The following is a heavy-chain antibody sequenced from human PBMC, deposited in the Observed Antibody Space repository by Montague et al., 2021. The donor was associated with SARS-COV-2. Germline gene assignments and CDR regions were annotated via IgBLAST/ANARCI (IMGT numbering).Heavy chain of an antibody. Sequence: SLRLSCAASGFTFSNYDMNWVRQAPGKGPEWISYISTSAYTTSYAGSVKGRFTIPRDNGKNSLYLQMNSLRVEDTAVYYCTRDYRSIVGDGLDIRGQGTKVTVSS. CDR1: GFTFSNYD. V-gene: IGHV3-48*03. D-gene: IGHD3-16*02. CDR2: ISTSAYTT. J-gene: IGHJ3*02. CDR3: TRDYRSIVGDGLDI.